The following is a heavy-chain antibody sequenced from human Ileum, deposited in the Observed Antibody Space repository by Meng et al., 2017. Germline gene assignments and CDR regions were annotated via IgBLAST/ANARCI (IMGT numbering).Heavy chain of an antibody. CDR1: GLPFVIYA. CDR2: ITAGNGNT. CDR3: ARDMPYSSGSFDY. V-gene: IGHV1-3*01. J-gene: IGHJ4*02. D-gene: IGHD3-10*01. Sequence: HVQPAQSGAECNKSGALVTVSCKASGLPFVIYAIYWVRQAPGQGLEWMGWITAGNGNTKYSQKFQGRVTITRDTSASTAYMELSSLRSEDTAVYYCARDMPYSSGSFDYWGQGTLVTVSS.